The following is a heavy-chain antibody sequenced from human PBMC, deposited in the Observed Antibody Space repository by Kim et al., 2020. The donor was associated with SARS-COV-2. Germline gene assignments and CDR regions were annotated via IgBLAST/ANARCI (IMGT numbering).Heavy chain of an antibody. V-gene: IGHV1-46*01. CDR3: ARDKQLGNFDY. Sequence: YAQEFQGRVTMTRDTSTSTVYMELSSLRSEDTAVYYCARDKQLGNFDYWGQGTLVTVSS. D-gene: IGHD6-13*01. J-gene: IGHJ4*02.